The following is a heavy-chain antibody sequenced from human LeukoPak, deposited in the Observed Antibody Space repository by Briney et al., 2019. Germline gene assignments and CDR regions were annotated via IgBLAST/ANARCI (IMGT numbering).Heavy chain of an antibody. J-gene: IGHJ6*02. D-gene: IGHD2-15*01. V-gene: IGHV6-1*01. CDR1: GDSVSSNTAA. CDR2: TYYRSKWYY. Sequence: KPSQTLSLTCAISGDSVSSNTAAWNWVRQPPSRGLEWLGRTYYRSKWYYDYATSVSSRMAINPDTSKNLFSLQLNSVTPEDTAVYYCASDPGYYYAMDVWGQGTTVTVSS. CDR3: ASDPGYYYAMDV.